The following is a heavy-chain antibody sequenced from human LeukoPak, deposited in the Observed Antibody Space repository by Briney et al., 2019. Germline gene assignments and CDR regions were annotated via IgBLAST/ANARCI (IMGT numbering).Heavy chain of an antibody. D-gene: IGHD1-26*01. CDR3: TTDGVGVEGATYDN. V-gene: IGHV3-15*01. J-gene: IGHJ4*02. Sequence: GGSLRLSCAASGFTFINAWMAWVRRAPGKGLEWVGRIKAKAHGGTIEYAAPVTGRFTISRDDSKNTLYLQMNSLKTEDTAVYYCTTDGVGVEGATYDNWGQGTLVSVSS. CDR1: GFTFINAW. CDR2: IKAKAHGGTI.